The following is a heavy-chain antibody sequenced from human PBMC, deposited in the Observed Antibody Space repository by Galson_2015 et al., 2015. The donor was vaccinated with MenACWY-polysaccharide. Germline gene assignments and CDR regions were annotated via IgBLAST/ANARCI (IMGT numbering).Heavy chain of an antibody. J-gene: IGHJ4*02. Sequence: SLRLSCAASGFTFSSYSMNWVRQAPGKGLEWVSYISSSGTIYYADSVKGRFTISRDNAKNSLYLRMNSLRDDDTALYYCARVLKGLVGGTPEYWGQGTLVTVSS. V-gene: IGHV3-48*02. CDR1: GFTFSSYS. CDR2: ISSSGTI. CDR3: ARVLKGLVGGTPEY. D-gene: IGHD1-26*01.